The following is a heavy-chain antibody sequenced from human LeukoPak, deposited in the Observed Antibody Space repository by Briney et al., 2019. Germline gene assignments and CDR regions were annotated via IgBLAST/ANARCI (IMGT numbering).Heavy chain of an antibody. CDR1: GGTFSSYA. D-gene: IGHD3-16*02. CDR2: IIPIFGTA. V-gene: IGHV1-69*05. CDR3: ARGEMITFGGVIVPPDY. J-gene: IGHJ4*02. Sequence: GSSVKVSCKASGGTFSSYAISWVRQAPGQGLEWMGGIIPIFGTANYAQKFQGRVTITTDESTSTAYMELSSLRSEDTAVYYCARGEMITFGGVIVPPDYWGQGTLVTVSS.